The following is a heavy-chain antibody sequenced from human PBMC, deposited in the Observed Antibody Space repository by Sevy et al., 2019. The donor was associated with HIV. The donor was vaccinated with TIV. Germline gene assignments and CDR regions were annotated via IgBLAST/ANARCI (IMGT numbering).Heavy chain of an antibody. Sequence: GGSLRLSCAASGLSFSNAWMAWVRQAPGKGLEWVGRIRSETGGGTTDLAAFAKGKFTIPRDDPKNTLYLQMNSLKTEYTAVYYCPIAHRRDVKIVVPLEKWGLGTLVTVSS. CDR1: GLSFSNAW. J-gene: IGHJ4*02. V-gene: IGHV3-15*01. D-gene: IGHD2-2*01. CDR3: PIAHRRDVKIVVPLEK. CDR2: IRSETGGGTT.